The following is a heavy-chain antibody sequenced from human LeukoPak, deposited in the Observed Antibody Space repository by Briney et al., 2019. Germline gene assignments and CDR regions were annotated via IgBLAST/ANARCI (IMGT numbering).Heavy chain of an antibody. CDR2: ISSSSSYI. V-gene: IGHV3-21*01. CDR1: GFTFSSYS. Sequence: GGSLRLSCAASGFTFSSYSMNWVRQAPGKGLEWVSSISSSSSYIYYADSVKGRFTISRDNAKNSLYLQMNSLRAEDTAVYYCARDPDSSGYYAWDWFDPWGQGTVVTVSS. CDR3: ARDPDSSGYYAWDWFDP. J-gene: IGHJ5*02. D-gene: IGHD3-22*01.